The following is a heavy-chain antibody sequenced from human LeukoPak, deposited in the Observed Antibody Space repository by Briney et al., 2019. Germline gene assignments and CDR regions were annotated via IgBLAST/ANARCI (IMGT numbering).Heavy chain of an antibody. J-gene: IGHJ5*02. CDR3: ARKAWGSSWTWWFDP. D-gene: IGHD6-13*01. CDR2: IYYSGST. V-gene: IGHV4-59*08. Sequence: PSETLSLTCTVSGGSISSYYWSWIRQPPGKGLEWIGYIYYSGSTNYNPSLKSRVTISVDTSKNQFSLKLSSVTAADTAVYYCARKAWGSSWTWWFDPWGQGTLVTVFS. CDR1: GGSISSYY.